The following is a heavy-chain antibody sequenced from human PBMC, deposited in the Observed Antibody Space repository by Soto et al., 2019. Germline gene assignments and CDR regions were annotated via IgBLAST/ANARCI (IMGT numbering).Heavy chain of an antibody. CDR3: ARVPGP. CDR1: GGSISSYY. V-gene: IGHV4-59*08. Sequence: SETLSLTCTFSGGSISSYYWSWIRQPPGKGLEWIGYIYYNVNTNYNPSLKSRVTISVDTSKNQFSLKLSSVTAADTAVYYCARVPGPWGQGTLVTVSS. CDR2: IYYNVNT. J-gene: IGHJ5*02.